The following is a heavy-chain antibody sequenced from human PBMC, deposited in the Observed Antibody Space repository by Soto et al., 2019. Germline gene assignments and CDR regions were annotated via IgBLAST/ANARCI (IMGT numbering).Heavy chain of an antibody. CDR2: ISGSGITT. D-gene: IGHD2-15*01. Sequence: GGSLRLSCAASGFTFSSYSMSWVRQAPGKGLEWVSTISGSGITTYYADSVKGRFTISRDNSKKMVYLQMDSLRAEDTAFFYCATTPRCDATTCHPHFASWGQGVLVTVSS. J-gene: IGHJ4*02. V-gene: IGHV3-23*01. CDR3: ATTPRCDATTCHPHFAS. CDR1: GFTFSSYS.